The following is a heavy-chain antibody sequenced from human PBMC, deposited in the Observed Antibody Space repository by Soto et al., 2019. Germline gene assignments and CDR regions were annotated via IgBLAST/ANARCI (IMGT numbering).Heavy chain of an antibody. D-gene: IGHD2-8*01. V-gene: IGHV5-10-1*01. CDR2: IDPSDSQT. Sequence: GESLKISCKGSGDSFAGYWITWVRQKPGKGLEWMGRIDPSDSQTYYSPSFRGHVTISVTRSITTVFLQWSSLRASDTALYYCARQIYDSDNGTNFQYYFGFCDRGPMVAVCS. J-gene: IGHJ4*02. CDR1: GDSFAGYW. CDR3: ARQIYDSDNGTNFQYYFGF.